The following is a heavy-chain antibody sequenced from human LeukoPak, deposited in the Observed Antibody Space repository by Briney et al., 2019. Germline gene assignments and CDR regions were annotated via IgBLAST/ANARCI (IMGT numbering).Heavy chain of an antibody. J-gene: IGHJ6*03. CDR3: ARDQYYYDSSGYYYYYYYMDV. CDR1: GFTFDDYG. D-gene: IGHD3-22*01. V-gene: IGHV3-20*04. CDR2: INWNGGST. Sequence: GGSLRLSCAASGFTFDDYGMSWVRQAPGKGLEWVSGINWNGGSTGYADSVKGRFTISRDNAKNSLYLQMNSLRAEDTALYYCARDQYYYDSSGYYYYYYYMDVWGKGTTVTVSS.